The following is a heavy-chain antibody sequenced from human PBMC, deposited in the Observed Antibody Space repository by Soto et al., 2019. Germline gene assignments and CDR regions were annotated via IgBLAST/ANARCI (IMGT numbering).Heavy chain of an antibody. CDR2: ISGSGGST. CDR3: AKDLRMVRGVIINYYFDY. D-gene: IGHD3-10*01. V-gene: IGHV3-23*01. CDR1: GFTFSSYA. Sequence: PGGSLRLSCSASGFTFSSYAMSCVRQAPGKGLEWVSAISGSGGSTYYADSVKGRFTISRDNSKNTLYLQMNSLRAEDTAVYYCAKDLRMVRGVIINYYFDYWGQGTLVTVSS. J-gene: IGHJ4*02.